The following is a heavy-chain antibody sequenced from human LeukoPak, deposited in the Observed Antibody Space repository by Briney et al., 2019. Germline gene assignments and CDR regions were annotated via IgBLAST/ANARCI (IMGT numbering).Heavy chain of an antibody. V-gene: IGHV4-34*01. CDR1: GGSFSGYY. Sequence: SETLSLTCAVYGGSFSGYYWSWIRQPPGKGLEWIGEINHSGSTNYNPSLKSRVTISVDTSKNQFSLKLGSVTAADTAVYYCATSGYSYGPLGDWGQGTLVTVSS. D-gene: IGHD5-18*01. CDR2: INHSGST. J-gene: IGHJ4*02. CDR3: ATSGYSYGPLGD.